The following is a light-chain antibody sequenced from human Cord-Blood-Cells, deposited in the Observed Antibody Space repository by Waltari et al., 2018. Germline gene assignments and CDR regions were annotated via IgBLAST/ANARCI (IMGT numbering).Light chain of an antibody. CDR1: SSDVGRFNL. CDR2: EGS. V-gene: IGLV2-23*01. CDR3: CSYAGSSTYVV. J-gene: IGLJ2*01. Sequence: QSALTQPASVPGSPGQSITISCTGTSSDVGRFNLVSWYQQHPGKAPKLMIYEGSKWPSGVSNRFSGSKSGNTASLTISGLQAEDEADYYCCSYAGSSTYVVFGGGTKLTVL.